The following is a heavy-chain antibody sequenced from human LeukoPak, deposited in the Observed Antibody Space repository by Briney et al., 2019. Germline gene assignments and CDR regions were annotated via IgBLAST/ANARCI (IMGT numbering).Heavy chain of an antibody. V-gene: IGHV3-66*01. D-gene: IGHD3-22*01. CDR1: GFTVSSNY. Sequence: GGSLRLSCAASGFTVSSNYMSWVRQAPGKGLEWVSVIYSGGSTYYADSVKGRFTISRDNSKNTLYLQMNSLRAEDTAVYYCARMSYDSSGYQPGFDYWGQGTLVTASS. CDR2: IYSGGST. J-gene: IGHJ4*02. CDR3: ARMSYDSSGYQPGFDY.